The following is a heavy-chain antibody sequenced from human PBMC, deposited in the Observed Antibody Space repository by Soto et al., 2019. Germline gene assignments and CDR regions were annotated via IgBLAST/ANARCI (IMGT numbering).Heavy chain of an antibody. CDR3: AKDVVVVVAARYGMDV. CDR1: GFTFSSYG. J-gene: IGHJ6*02. D-gene: IGHD2-15*01. CDR2: ISYDGSNK. Sequence: QVQLVESGGGVVQPGRSLRLSCAASGFTFSSYGMHWVRQAPGKGLEWVAVISYDGSNKYYADSVKGRFTISRDNSKNTLYLQMNSLRAEDTAVYYCAKDVVVVVAARYGMDVWGQGTTVTVSS. V-gene: IGHV3-30*18.